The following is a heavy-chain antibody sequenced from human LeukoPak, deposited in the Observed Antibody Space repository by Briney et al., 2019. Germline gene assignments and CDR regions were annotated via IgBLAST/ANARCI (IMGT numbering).Heavy chain of an antibody. V-gene: IGHV4-59*12. D-gene: IGHD6-6*01. CDR2: IYYSGST. CDR1: GGSMSSYY. Sequence: SETLSLTCTVSGGSMSSYYWSWIRQPPGKGLEWIGYIYYSGSTNYNPSLKSRVTMSVDTSKNQFSLKLSSVTAADTAVYYCAREDSSSIYYWGQGTLVTVSS. J-gene: IGHJ4*02. CDR3: AREDSSSIYY.